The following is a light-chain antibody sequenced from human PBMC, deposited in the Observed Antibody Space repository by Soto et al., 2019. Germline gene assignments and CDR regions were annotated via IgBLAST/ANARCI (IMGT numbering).Light chain of an antibody. CDR3: QQYKSLSLT. V-gene: IGKV1-5*03. Sequence: DIQMTQSPSTLSASVGDRVTITFRASQSISSWLAWYQQKPGKAPKLLIYKTSNLESGVPSRFSVSGSGTEFSLTISSLQPDDFATYYCQQYKSLSLTFGGGTRVEVK. CDR2: KTS. J-gene: IGKJ4*01. CDR1: QSISSW.